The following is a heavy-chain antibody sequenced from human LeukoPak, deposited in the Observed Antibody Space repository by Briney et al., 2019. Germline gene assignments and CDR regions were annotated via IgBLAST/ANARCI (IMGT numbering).Heavy chain of an antibody. J-gene: IGHJ4*02. D-gene: IGHD2-15*01. CDR1: GDHLSSYY. CDR2: IYNSRST. Sequence: SETLSLTCTVPGDHLSSYYWSWIRQPAGKGLEWIGRIYNSRSTKYNPSLKSRVTMSVDTSNNQFSLKLISVAAADTAVYYCARDKGRYCSGGSCYPDYWGQGTLVTVSS. V-gene: IGHV4-4*07. CDR3: ARDKGRYCSGGSCYPDY.